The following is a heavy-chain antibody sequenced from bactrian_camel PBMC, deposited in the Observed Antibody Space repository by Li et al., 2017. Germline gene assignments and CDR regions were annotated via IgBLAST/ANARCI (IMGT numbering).Heavy chain of an antibody. CDR2: IDGIGST. D-gene: IGHD5*01. Sequence: HVQLVESGGGSVQSGGALRLSCVASEYRFRILGYCMGWFRQAPGKEREVIARIDGIGSTTYADSVKGRFTISRDNAKNTLSLQMNSLKTEDTAVYYCAVRKSFAYPCPPGPPDNYWGQGTQVTVS. CDR3: AVRKSFAYPCPPGPPDNY. CDR1: EYRFRILGYC. J-gene: IGHJ4*01. V-gene: IGHV3S53*01.